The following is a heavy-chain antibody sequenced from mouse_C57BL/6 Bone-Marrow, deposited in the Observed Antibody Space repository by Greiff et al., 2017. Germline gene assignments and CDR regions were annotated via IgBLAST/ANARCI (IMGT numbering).Heavy chain of an antibody. V-gene: IGHV1-53*01. Sequence: QVQLQQPGTELVKPGASVKLSCKASGYTFTSYWMHWVKQRPGQGLEWIGNINPSNGGTNYNEKFKSKATLTVDNTASTAYMQLSSLTSEDSAVYYGARWAYDYDNYWGQGTTLTVSS. CDR1: GYTFTSYW. CDR2: INPSNGGT. J-gene: IGHJ2*01. D-gene: IGHD2-4*01. CDR3: ARWAYDYDNY.